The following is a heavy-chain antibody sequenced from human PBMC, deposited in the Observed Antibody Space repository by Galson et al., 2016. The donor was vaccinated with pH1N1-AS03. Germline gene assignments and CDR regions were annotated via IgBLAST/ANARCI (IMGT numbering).Heavy chain of an antibody. D-gene: IGHD4-23*01. Sequence: SLRLSCATSGFTISDYYMSWIRQTPGKGLEWIAYISSAGKTTYYGDSVKGRFTITRDNARNSLYLQMNRLRADDTAVYYSARDLLKYDMYSGGNAHGYWGLGTLFTVSS. CDR1: GFTISDYY. V-gene: IGHV3-11*01. CDR3: ARDLLKYDMYSGGNAHGY. CDR2: ISSAGKTT. J-gene: IGHJ1*01.